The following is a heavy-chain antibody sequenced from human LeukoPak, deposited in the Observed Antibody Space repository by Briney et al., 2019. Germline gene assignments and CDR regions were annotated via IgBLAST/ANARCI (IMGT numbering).Heavy chain of an antibody. CDR3: AKTPPEVGATFYYFDS. V-gene: IGHV1-69*05. J-gene: IGHJ4*02. D-gene: IGHD1-26*01. Sequence: SVKVSCKASGGTFSSYPISWVRQAPGQGLEWMGGIIPIFGTANYAPKSQGRVTITTDESTSTAYMELSSLRSEDTAVYYCAKTPPEVGATFYYFDSWGLGTLVTVSS. CDR1: GGTFSSYP. CDR2: IIPIFGTA.